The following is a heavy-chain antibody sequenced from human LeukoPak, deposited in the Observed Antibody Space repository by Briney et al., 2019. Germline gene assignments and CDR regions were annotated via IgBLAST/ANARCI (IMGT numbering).Heavy chain of an antibody. V-gene: IGHV3-53*05. CDR2: IYSSGTT. CDR3: AREVLGDYFDY. D-gene: IGHD2-8*02. Sequence: PGGSLRLSCAASGFIVSTNYMSWVRQAPGKGLEWVSIIYSSGTTYYADSVKGRFTISLDTSKSQFSLQLNSVTAADTAVYYCAREVLGDYFDYWGQGTLVTVSS. CDR1: GFIVSTNY. J-gene: IGHJ4*02.